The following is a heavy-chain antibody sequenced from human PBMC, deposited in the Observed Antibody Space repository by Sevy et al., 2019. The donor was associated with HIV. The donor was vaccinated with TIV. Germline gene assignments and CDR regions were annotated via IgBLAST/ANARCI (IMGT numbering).Heavy chain of an antibody. D-gene: IGHD3-9*01. CDR3: AKDHDNNWFDP. V-gene: IGHV3-23*01. J-gene: IGHJ5*02. Sequence: GESLKISCAASGFTFSIYAMSWVRQAPGKGLEWVSTIGVSGGSTYDADSVKGRFTISRDNSKNTLYLQMNSLRAEDTAIYFCAKDHDNNWFDPWGQGTLVTVSS. CDR2: IGVSGGST. CDR1: GFTFSIYA.